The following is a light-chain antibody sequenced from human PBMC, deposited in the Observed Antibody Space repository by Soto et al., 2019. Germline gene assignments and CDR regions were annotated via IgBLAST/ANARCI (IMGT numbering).Light chain of an antibody. J-gene: IGKJ1*01. Sequence: EIVLTQSPGTLSLSPGEPVTLSCRASQTVLSSYVAWYQQKPGQAPRLLIYGASSRATGIPDRFSGGGSGTDFTLTITRLEPEGFGIYFCQQYGNPPQTFGQWTKVEIK. CDR3: QQYGNPPQT. CDR1: QTVLSSY. V-gene: IGKV3-20*01. CDR2: GAS.